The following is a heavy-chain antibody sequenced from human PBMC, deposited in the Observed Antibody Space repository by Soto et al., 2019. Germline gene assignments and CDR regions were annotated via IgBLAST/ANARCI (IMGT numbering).Heavy chain of an antibody. CDR3: ARDLSSCSSARCYSYYYGMDV. CDR1: GFNFSRYW. CDR2: INSDGSRT. D-gene: IGHD2-2*01. J-gene: IGHJ6*02. Sequence: PGGSLRLSCTASGFNFSRYWTHWVRQDPGRGLVWVSHINSDGSRTSYADSVKGRFTISRDNAKNTLYLQMNSLRAEDTAVYYCARDLSSCSSARCYSYYYGMDVWGQGPSVTVYS. V-gene: IGHV3-74*01.